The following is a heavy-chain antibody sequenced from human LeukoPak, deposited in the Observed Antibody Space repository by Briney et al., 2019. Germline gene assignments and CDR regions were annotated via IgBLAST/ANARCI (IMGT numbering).Heavy chain of an antibody. D-gene: IGHD2/OR15-2a*01. CDR2: IIPILGIA. Sequence: ASVKVSCKASGGTFSSYAISWVRQAPGQGLEWMGRIIPILGIANYAQKFQGRVTITADKSTSTAYMELSSLRSEDTAVYYCARAPSIRYNWFDPWGQGTLVTVSS. J-gene: IGHJ5*02. CDR3: ARAPSIRYNWFDP. CDR1: GGTFSSYA. V-gene: IGHV1-69*04.